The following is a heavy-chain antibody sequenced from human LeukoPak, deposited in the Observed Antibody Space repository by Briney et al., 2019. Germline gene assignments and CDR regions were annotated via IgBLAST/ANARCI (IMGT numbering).Heavy chain of an antibody. D-gene: IGHD3-10*01. Sequence: GGSLRLSCAASGFTFDDYAMHWVRQAPGKGLEWVSGISWNSGSIGYADSVKGRFTISRDNAKNSLYLQMNSLRAEDTALYYCAKDLGVDYWGQGTLVTVSS. V-gene: IGHV3-9*01. CDR1: GFTFDDYA. CDR2: ISWNSGSI. CDR3: AKDLGVDY. J-gene: IGHJ4*02.